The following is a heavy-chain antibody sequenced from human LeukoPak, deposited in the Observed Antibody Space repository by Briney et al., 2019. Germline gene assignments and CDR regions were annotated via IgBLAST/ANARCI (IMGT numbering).Heavy chain of an antibody. J-gene: IGHJ4*02. Sequence: GGSLRLSCVASGFTFSDYSMNWVRQAPGKGLEWISYIGIDSGNTNYADSVRGRFTISGDKAKNSLYLQMNSLRVEDTAVYYCARDYKYAFDNWGQGTLVTVSS. CDR1: GFTFSDYS. CDR2: IGIDSGNT. V-gene: IGHV3-48*01. D-gene: IGHD5-24*01. CDR3: ARDYKYAFDN.